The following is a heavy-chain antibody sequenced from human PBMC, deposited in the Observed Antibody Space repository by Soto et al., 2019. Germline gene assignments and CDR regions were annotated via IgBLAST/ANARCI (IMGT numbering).Heavy chain of an antibody. CDR1: GFTFSRYG. V-gene: IGHV3-30*18. D-gene: IGHD1-26*01. CDR2: ISYGGSNR. CDR3: AKDEWEYDVSGFDY. J-gene: IGHJ4*02. Sequence: QVLLVESGGGVVQPGRSLRLSCAASGFTFSRYGMHCVRQAPGKGLEWVAFISYGGSNRYYGDSVKGRFTISRDNSKNTLYLQMNSLRAEDTAVYYCAKDEWEYDVSGFDYWGQGTLVTVSS.